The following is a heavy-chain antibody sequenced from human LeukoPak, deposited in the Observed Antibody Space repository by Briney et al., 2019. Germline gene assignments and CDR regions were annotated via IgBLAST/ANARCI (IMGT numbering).Heavy chain of an antibody. V-gene: IGHV1-3*01. CDR1: GYTFTSYA. D-gene: IGHD6-19*01. CDR2: INAGNGNT. Sequence: GSVKFSCKASGYTFTSYAMHWVRQAPGQRLEWMGWINAGNGNTKYSQKFQGRVTITRDTSASTAYMELSSLRSEDTAVYYCARITPYSSGWSGLGYWGQGTLVTVSS. CDR3: ARITPYSSGWSGLGY. J-gene: IGHJ4*02.